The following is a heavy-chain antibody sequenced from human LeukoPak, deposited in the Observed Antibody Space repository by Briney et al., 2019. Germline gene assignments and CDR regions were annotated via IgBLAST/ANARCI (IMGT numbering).Heavy chain of an antibody. D-gene: IGHD4-17*01. Sequence: SETLSLTCTVSGGSISSSSYYWGWIRQPPGKGLEWIGSIYYSGSTYYNPSLKSRVTISVDTPKNQFSLKLSSVTAADTAVYYCARRLSVGRRFYYYYYMDVWGKGTTVTVSS. CDR3: ARRLSVGRRFYYYYYMDV. CDR2: IYYSGST. V-gene: IGHV4-39*01. J-gene: IGHJ6*03. CDR1: GGSISSSSYY.